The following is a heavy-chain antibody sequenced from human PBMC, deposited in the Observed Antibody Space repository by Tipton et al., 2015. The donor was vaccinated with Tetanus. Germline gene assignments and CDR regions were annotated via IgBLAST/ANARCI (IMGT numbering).Heavy chain of an antibody. J-gene: IGHJ3*02. CDR3: ARRRYTWHRGGFDI. CDR2: INHSGTA. CDR1: GGSFTDFY. D-gene: IGHD1-20*01. V-gene: IGHV4-34*01. Sequence: TLSLTCAVSGGSFTDFYWSWIRQVPGQGLVWIGEINHSGTANKNPSLKSRVTMSVDTSNRQFSLSLDSVTAADTGVYFCARRRYTWHRGGFDIWGQGTLVTVSS.